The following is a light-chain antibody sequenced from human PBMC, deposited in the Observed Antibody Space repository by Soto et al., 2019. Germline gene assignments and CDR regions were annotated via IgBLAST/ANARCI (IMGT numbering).Light chain of an antibody. V-gene: IGLV7-46*01. Sequence: QAVVTQEPSLTVSPGGTVTLTCGSSTGTVTSGHYPYWFQLKPGQAPRTLLYGINNKHSWTPPRFSGSLLGGKAALTLSGAQPGSESDYDCLLSYRGKSLFGGCTQRTVL. CDR1: TGTVTSGHY. CDR3: LLSYRGKSL. J-gene: IGLJ7*01. CDR2: GIN.